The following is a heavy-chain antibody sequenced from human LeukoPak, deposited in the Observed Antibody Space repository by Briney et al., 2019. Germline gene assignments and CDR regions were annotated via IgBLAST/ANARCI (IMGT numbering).Heavy chain of an antibody. D-gene: IGHD2-15*01. CDR3: ARDATYCRGSTCSYYGLDV. CDR2: MNAGNGNT. J-gene: IGHJ6*02. Sequence: GASVKVSCKASGYTFTSYYMHWVRQAPGQGLEWMGWMNAGNGNTKYSQKFQGRVSISRDTSATTAYMELSSLTSEDTAVYYCARDATYCRGSTCSYYGLDVWGQGTTVTVSS. V-gene: IGHV1-3*01. CDR1: GYTFTSYY.